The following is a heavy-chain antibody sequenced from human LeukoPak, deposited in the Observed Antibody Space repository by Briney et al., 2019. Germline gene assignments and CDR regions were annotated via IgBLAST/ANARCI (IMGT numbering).Heavy chain of an antibody. J-gene: IGHJ3*02. CDR2: IHHSGTT. CDR1: GGSISSANW. CDR3: TREGLNDYNNPTDAFDI. D-gene: IGHD4-11*01. V-gene: IGHV4-4*02. Sequence: TSGTLSLTCAVSGGSISSANWWSWVRQPPGKGLEWIGEIHHSGTTTYNPSLKSRLTISVDKSKNQFFLTLNSVTAADTAVYFCTREGLNDYNNPTDAFDIWGQGTTVTVSS.